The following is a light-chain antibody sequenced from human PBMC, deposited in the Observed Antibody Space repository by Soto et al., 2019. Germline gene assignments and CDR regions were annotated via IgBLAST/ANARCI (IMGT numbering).Light chain of an antibody. CDR3: QLANMFPLT. J-gene: IGKJ5*01. Sequence: DIQMTQSPSSVSASVGDRVTITCRTSQGISSRLAWYQQKPGKAPKLLIYAASSLLGGFPSRFRGSASGTDFSLTITSLQSEVFATYYCQLANMFPLTFGQGTRLDIK. CDR2: AAS. V-gene: IGKV1-12*01. CDR1: QGISSR.